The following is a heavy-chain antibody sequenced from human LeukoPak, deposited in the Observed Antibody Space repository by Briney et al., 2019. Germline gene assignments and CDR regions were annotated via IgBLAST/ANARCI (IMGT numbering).Heavy chain of an antibody. Sequence: GGSLRLPCAASGFTFSSYGMHWVRQAPGKGLEWVAVISYDGSNKYYADSVKGRFTISRDNSKNTLYLQMNSLRAEDTAVYYCAKDLQNTAMVLDYWGQGTLVTVSS. V-gene: IGHV3-30*18. CDR3: AKDLQNTAMVLDY. CDR2: ISYDGSNK. J-gene: IGHJ4*02. D-gene: IGHD5-18*01. CDR1: GFTFSSYG.